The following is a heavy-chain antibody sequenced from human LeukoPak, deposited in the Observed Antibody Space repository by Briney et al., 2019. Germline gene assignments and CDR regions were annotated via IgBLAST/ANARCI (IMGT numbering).Heavy chain of an antibody. D-gene: IGHD4-11*01. Sequence: PGGSLRLSCAASGFTFSSYEMNWVRQAPGKGLEWVANINQDGSEKYYVDSVKGRFTISRDNGKNSLYLKMNSLRAEDAAVYYCARRYMTTSAEDFDYWGQGTLVTVSS. J-gene: IGHJ4*02. V-gene: IGHV3-7*01. CDR3: ARRYMTTSAEDFDY. CDR1: GFTFSSYE. CDR2: INQDGSEK.